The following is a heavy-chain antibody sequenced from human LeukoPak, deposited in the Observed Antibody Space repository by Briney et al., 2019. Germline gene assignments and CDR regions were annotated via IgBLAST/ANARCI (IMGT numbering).Heavy chain of an antibody. D-gene: IGHD3-10*01. CDR3: ARHSRGEGTPSDY. J-gene: IGHJ4*02. V-gene: IGHV4-39*01. Sequence: KPSETLSLTCTVSGGSLSRSSYYSGWIRQPPGEGLGGIGSIYYSGSTYYNPSLKSRVTISVDTSKNQFSLKLSSVTAADTAVYYCARHSRGEGTPSDYWGQGTLVTVSS. CDR2: IYYSGST. CDR1: GGSLSRSSYY.